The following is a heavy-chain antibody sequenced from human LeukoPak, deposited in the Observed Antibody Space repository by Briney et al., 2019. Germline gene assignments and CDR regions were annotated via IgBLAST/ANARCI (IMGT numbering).Heavy chain of an antibody. J-gene: IGHJ4*02. D-gene: IGHD1-14*01. V-gene: IGHV1-3*01. CDR3: AREVSDIRGQIDY. CDR1: GYTFTSYA. Sequence: GASVKVSCKASGYTFTSYAMHWVRQAPGQRLEWMGWINAGNGNTKYSQKFQGRVTMTTDTSTSTAYMEVRSLRSDDTAVYYCAREVSDIRGQIDYWGQGTLVTVSS. CDR2: INAGNGNT.